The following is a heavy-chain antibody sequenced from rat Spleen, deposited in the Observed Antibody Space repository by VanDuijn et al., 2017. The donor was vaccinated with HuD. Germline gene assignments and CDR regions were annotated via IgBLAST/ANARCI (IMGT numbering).Heavy chain of an antibody. Sequence: EVQLVESDGGLVQPGRSLKLSCAASGFIFSDYYMAWVRQAPTQGLEWVATISYDGSSTYYRDSVKGRFTISRDNAKSTLYLQMDSLRSEDTATYYCATDGYYDGTYYSVYAMDAWGQGASVTVSS. V-gene: IGHV5-7*01. CDR3: ATDGYYDGTYYSVYAMDA. CDR2: ISYDGSST. D-gene: IGHD1-12*02. CDR1: GFIFSDYY. J-gene: IGHJ4*01.